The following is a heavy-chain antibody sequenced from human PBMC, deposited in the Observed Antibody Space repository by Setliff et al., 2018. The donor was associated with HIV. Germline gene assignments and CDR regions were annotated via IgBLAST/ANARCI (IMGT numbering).Heavy chain of an antibody. CDR3: VRDPGGIFDAFDV. Sequence: PGGSLRLSWAASGFTVTTYWMSWVRQAPGKGLEWVSYISSSSSSIYYGDSVKGRFTSSRDNAKNSLDLEMHSLTDEDTAVYYCVRDPGGIFDAFDVWGQGTMVTVSS. CDR1: GFTVTTYW. V-gene: IGHV3-48*02. D-gene: IGHD3-3*01. J-gene: IGHJ3*01. CDR2: ISSSSSSI.